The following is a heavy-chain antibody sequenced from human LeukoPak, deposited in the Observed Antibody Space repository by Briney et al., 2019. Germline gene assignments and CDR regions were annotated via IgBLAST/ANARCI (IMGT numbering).Heavy chain of an antibody. CDR2: ISGSGGST. CDR1: GFTFSSYA. D-gene: IGHD3-10*01. V-gene: IGHV3-23*01. J-gene: IGHJ4*02. CDR3: AKDLCTYYYGSGTTCYFDY. Sequence: GGSLRLSCAAPGFTFSSYAMSWVRQAPGKGLEWVSAISGSGGSTYYADSVKGRFTISRDNSKNTLYLQMNSLRAEDTAVYYCAKDLCTYYYGSGTTCYFDYWGQGTLVTVSS.